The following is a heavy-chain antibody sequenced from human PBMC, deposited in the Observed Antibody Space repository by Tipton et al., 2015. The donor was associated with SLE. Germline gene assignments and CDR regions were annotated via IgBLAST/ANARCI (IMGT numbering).Heavy chain of an antibody. Sequence: TLSLTCTVSGGSISSSSYYWGWIRQPPGKGLEWIGGIYYSGSTYYNPSLKSRVTISVDESKNQFSLKLSSVPAADTAVYYCAGLIVCASDVAVVIWCHGTMVTVSS. CDR2: IYYSGST. J-gene: IGHJ3*02. CDR3: AGLIVCASDVAVVI. CDR1: GGSISSSSYY. D-gene: IGHD5/OR15-5a*01. V-gene: IGHV4-39*07.